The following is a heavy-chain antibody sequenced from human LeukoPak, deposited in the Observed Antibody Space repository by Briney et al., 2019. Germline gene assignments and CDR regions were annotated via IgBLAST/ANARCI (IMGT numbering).Heavy chain of an antibody. D-gene: IGHD3-9*01. CDR2: IIPIFRTT. CDR1: GGTFSNYA. J-gene: IGHJ2*01. CDR3: ARAVYHIGWLPENWYFDL. Sequence: GASVKVSRKASGGTFSNYAISWVRQAPGQGLEWLGGIIPIFRTTNYAQKFQGRVTITADKSTSTAYMELSSLRSEDTAVYYCARAVYHIGWLPENWYFDLWGRGTLVTVSS. V-gene: IGHV1-69*06.